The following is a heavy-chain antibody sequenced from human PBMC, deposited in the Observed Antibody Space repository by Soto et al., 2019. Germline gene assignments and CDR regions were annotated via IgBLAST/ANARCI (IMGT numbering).Heavy chain of an antibody. CDR2: IIPIFGTA. J-gene: IGHJ6*02. Sequence: GASVKVSCKASGGTFSSYAISWVRQAPGQGLEWMGGIIPIFGTANYAQKFQGRVTITADKSTSTAYMELSSLRSEDTAVYYCARDHSNYEDYGMDVWGQGTTVTVSS. CDR1: GGTFSSYA. CDR3: ARDHSNYEDYGMDV. D-gene: IGHD4-4*01. V-gene: IGHV1-69*06.